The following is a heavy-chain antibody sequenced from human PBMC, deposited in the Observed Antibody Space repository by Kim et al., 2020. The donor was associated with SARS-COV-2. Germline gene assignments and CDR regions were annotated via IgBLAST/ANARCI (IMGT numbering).Heavy chain of an antibody. J-gene: IGHJ6*03. Sequence: GGSLRLSCAASGFTFSSYWMSWVRQAPGKGLEWVANIKQDGSEKYYVDSVKGRFTISRDNAKNSLYLQMNSLRAEDTAVYYCARRTAAAMTLYYYYYMDVWGKGTTVTVSS. V-gene: IGHV3-7*01. CDR1: GFTFSSYW. CDR2: IKQDGSEK. CDR3: ARRTAAAMTLYYYYYMDV. D-gene: IGHD2-2*01.